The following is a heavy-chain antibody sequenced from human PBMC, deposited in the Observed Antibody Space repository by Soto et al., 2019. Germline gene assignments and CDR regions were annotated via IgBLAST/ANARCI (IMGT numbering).Heavy chain of an antibody. J-gene: IGHJ4*02. V-gene: IGHV2-5*02. CDR1: GFSLRLGGVG. CDR2: IYWDDDK. CDR3: AHLYTTSSPYYFDY. Sequence: SGPTLVNPTQTLTLTWTFSGFSLRLGGVGVGWIRQPPGKALEWLALIYWDDDKRYSPSLKSRLTVTKDTSKNQVVLTMTNMDPVDTATYYCAHLYTTSSPYYFDYWGQGALVTVSS. D-gene: IGHD6-6*01.